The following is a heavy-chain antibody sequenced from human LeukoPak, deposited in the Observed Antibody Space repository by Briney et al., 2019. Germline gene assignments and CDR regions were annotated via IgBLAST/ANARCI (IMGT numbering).Heavy chain of an antibody. CDR2: IYYSGRT. CDR3: ARDFRGSVDAFDI. CDR1: GGSISSYY. V-gene: IGHV4-59*01. J-gene: IGHJ3*02. Sequence: SETLSLTCTVSGGSISSYYWSWIRQPPGKGLEWIGYIYYSGRTNYNPFLKSRVSISVDTSKNQFSLKLSSVTAADTAVYYCARDFRGSVDAFDIWGQGTMVAVSS.